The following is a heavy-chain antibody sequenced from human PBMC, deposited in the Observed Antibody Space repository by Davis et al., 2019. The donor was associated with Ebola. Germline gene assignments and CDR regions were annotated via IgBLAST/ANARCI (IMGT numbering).Heavy chain of an antibody. Sequence: KVSCKGSGYSFTSHWIVWVRQMPGTGLECMGIIFPGDSDTRYSPSFQGQVTISADKSISTAYLQWSSLKASDTAMYYCARRDSSGYYGGIGYWGQGTLVIVSS. CDR3: ARRDSSGYYGGIGY. V-gene: IGHV5-51*01. J-gene: IGHJ4*02. D-gene: IGHD3-22*01. CDR1: GYSFTSHW. CDR2: IFPGDSDT.